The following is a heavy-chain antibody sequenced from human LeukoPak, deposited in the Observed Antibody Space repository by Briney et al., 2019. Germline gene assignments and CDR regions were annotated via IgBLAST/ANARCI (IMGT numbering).Heavy chain of an antibody. J-gene: IGHJ3*02. V-gene: IGHV1-69*01. CDR1: GGTFSSYA. CDR2: IIPIFGTA. D-gene: IGHD5-18*01. CDR3: ARDRGYSYGLNAFDI. Sequence: SVKVSCKASGGTFSSYAISWVRQAPGQGLEWMGGIIPIFGTANYAQKFQGRVTITADESTSTAYMELSSLRSEDTAVYYCARDRGYSYGLNAFDIWGQGTMVTVSS.